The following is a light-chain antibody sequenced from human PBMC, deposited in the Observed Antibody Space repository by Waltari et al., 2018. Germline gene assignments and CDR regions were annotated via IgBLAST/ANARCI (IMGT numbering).Light chain of an antibody. CDR2: WAS. CDR3: QQYYNTPLT. V-gene: IGKV4-1*01. Sequence: IVMTQSPDSLAVSLCERATINCKSSQPVLYSSNNKNYLAWYQQKPRQPPKLLIYWASTRESGVPDRFSGSGSGTDFTLTISSLQAEDVAVYYCQQYYNTPLTFGGGTKVEIK. CDR1: QPVLYSSNNKNY. J-gene: IGKJ4*01.